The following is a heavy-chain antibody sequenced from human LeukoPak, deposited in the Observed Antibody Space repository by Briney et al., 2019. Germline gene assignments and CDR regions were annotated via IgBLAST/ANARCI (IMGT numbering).Heavy chain of an antibody. Sequence: ASVKVSCKASGYTFTSYYMHWVRQAPEQGLEWMGIINPSGGSTSYAQKFQGRVTMTRDTSTSTVYMELSSLRSEDTAVYYCARPGYHDDAFDIWGQGTMVTVSS. CDR3: ARPGYHDDAFDI. D-gene: IGHD2-2*01. CDR2: INPSGGST. J-gene: IGHJ3*02. V-gene: IGHV1-46*01. CDR1: GYTFTSYY.